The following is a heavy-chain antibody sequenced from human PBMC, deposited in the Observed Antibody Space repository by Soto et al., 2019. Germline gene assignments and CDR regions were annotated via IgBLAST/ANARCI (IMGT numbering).Heavy chain of an antibody. CDR2: IYYSGST. CDR3: ARLVAAAWFDP. J-gene: IGHJ5*02. D-gene: IGHD2-15*01. Sequence: KTSETLSLTCTVSGGSISSGDYYWSWIRQPPGKGLEWIGYIYYSGSTYYNPSLKSRVTISVDTSKNQFSLKLSSVTAADTAVYYCARLVAAAWFDPWGQGTLVTVSS. V-gene: IGHV4-30-4*01. CDR1: GGSISSGDYY.